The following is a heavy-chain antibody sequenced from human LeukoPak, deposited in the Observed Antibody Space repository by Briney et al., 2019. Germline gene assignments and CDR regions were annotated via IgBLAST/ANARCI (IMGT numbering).Heavy chain of an antibody. Sequence: GGSLRLSCAASGFTFSSYWMHWVRQPPGKGLVWVSRINSDESSTNYADSVKGRFTISRDNAKNTLYLQMNSLRAEDTAVYFCARDGAARGSGSFGDWGQGTLVTVSS. V-gene: IGHV3-74*01. J-gene: IGHJ4*02. CDR1: GFTFSSYW. CDR3: ARDGAARGSGSFGD. CDR2: INSDESST. D-gene: IGHD3-10*01.